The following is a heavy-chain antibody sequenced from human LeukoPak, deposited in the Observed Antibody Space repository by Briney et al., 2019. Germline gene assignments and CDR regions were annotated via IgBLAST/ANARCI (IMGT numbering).Heavy chain of an antibody. CDR3: ARSRERGYYYYYYMDV. J-gene: IGHJ6*03. CDR1: GGSFSGYY. V-gene: IGHV4-34*01. Sequence: SETLSLTCAVYGGSFSGYYWSWIRQPPGKGLEWIGEINHCGSTNYNPSLKSRVTISVDTSKNQFSLKLSSVTAADTAVYYCARSRERGYYYYYYMDVWGKGTTVTVSS. CDR2: INHCGST. D-gene: IGHD1-1*01.